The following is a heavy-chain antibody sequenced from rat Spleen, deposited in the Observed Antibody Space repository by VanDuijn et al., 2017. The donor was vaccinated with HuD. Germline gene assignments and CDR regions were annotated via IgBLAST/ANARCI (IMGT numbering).Heavy chain of an antibody. D-gene: IGHD3-8*01. CDR1: GFTFSNYY. J-gene: IGHJ1*01. Sequence: EVQLVETGGGLVQPGRSLKLSCATSGFTFSNYYMAWVRQAPTKGLEWVAYINTGGGSTYYRDSVKGRFTISGDNARSNLYLQMDGLMSEDTATYYCTTARNVPSYWYFDFWGPGTMVTVSS. V-gene: IGHV5-27*01. CDR2: INTGGGST. CDR3: TTARNVPSYWYFDF.